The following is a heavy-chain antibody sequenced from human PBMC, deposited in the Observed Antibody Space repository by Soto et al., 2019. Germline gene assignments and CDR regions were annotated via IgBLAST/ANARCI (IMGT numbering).Heavy chain of an antibody. CDR2: ICSGGNS. D-gene: IGHD1-1*01. CDR1: GFTVSSSH. CDR3: VRCWGTGDGSNLGYNWFDP. Sequence: GGSLRLSCTTSGFTVSSSHMSWVRQAPGKGLDWVSVICSGGNSYYAVSVQGRFTISRDNSKNTLYLQMNSLRAEDTAVYYCVRCWGTGDGSNLGYNWFDPWGQGTLVSVSS. J-gene: IGHJ5*02. V-gene: IGHV3-53*05.